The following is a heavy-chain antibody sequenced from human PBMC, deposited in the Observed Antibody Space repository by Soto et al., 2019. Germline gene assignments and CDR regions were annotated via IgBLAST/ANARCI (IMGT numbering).Heavy chain of an antibody. J-gene: IGHJ6*03. D-gene: IGHD2-21*01. CDR1: GFTFSSYP. CDR3: ASDWYYMDV. CDR2: ISSSSTTI. V-gene: IGHV3-48*01. Sequence: EVQLVESGGGLVQPGGSLRLSCAASGFTFSSYPMNWVRQAPGKGLEWVSYISSSSTTIYYADSVKGRFTISRDNAQNSLYLQMNSLRAEDTAVYYCASDWYYMDVWGKGTTISVSS.